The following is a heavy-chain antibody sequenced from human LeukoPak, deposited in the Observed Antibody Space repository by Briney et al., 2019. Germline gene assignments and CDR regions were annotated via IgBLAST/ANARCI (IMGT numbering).Heavy chain of an antibody. CDR3: ARVLGSRLRLVKLSYYFDY. J-gene: IGHJ4*02. CDR2: IYYSGST. CDR1: GGSISSGGYY. V-gene: IGHV4-31*03. D-gene: IGHD3-9*01. Sequence: SQTLSLTCTVSGGSISSGGYYWSWIRQHPGKGLEWIGYIYYSGSTNYNPSLKSRVTISVDTSKNQFSLKLSSVTAADTAVYYCARVLGSRLRLVKLSYYFDYWGQGTLVTVSS.